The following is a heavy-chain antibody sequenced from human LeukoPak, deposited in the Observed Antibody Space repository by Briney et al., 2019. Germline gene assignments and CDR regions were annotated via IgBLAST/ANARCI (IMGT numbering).Heavy chain of an antibody. Sequence: SETLSLTCAVYGGSFSGYYWSWIRQPAGKGLEWIGRIYTSGSTNYNPSLKSRVTISVDTSKNQFSLKLSSVTAADTAVYYCARGKDIFCSSTSCYATRGYFDYWGQGTLVTVSS. CDR1: GGSFSGYY. V-gene: IGHV4-59*10. J-gene: IGHJ4*02. D-gene: IGHD2-2*01. CDR3: ARGKDIFCSSTSCYATRGYFDY. CDR2: IYTSGST.